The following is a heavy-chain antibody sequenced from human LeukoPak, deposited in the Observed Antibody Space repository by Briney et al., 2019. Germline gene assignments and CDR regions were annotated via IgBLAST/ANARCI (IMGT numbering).Heavy chain of an antibody. V-gene: IGHV4-39*07. CDR2: IYYSGST. D-gene: IGHD2-21*02. J-gene: IGHJ5*02. CDR3: ARARGLCGGDCYPTTECDP. CDR1: GGSISSSSYY. Sequence: SETLSLTCTVSGGSISSSSYYWGWIRQPPVKGLEWIGRIYYSGSTYYNPSLKRRATISVDTSKSQFSLKLSSVPAADTAVYYCARARGLCGGDCYPTTECDPWGQGTLVTVSS.